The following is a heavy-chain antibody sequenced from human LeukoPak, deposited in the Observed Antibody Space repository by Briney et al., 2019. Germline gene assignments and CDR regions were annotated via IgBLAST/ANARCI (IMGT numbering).Heavy chain of an antibody. CDR2: INQVGDSL. CDR3: AREFVVEPKSSFDH. V-gene: IGHV3-7*03. CDR1: GSTLGDFW. J-gene: IGHJ4*02. Sequence: GGSLRLPCAASGSTLGDFWMSWVRQAPGKGLEWVANINQVGDSLSYVTSVRGRFSISRDNAKNALFLQISSLRAEDTAIYYCAREFVVEPKSSFDHWGQGTLVTVSS. D-gene: IGHD2-21*01.